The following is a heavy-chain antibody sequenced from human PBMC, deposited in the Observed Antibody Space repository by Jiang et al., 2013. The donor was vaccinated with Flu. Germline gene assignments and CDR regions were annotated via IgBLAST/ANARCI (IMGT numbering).Heavy chain of an antibody. Sequence: GPGLVKPSQTLSLTCSVSGGSISSSDSFWSWVRQPAGKGLEWIGRFYSSGITNYNPSLKSRVTISVDTSKNQFSLKVTAVTAADTAVYYCARQFFYYYYAMDVWGQGPRSASP. CDR2: FYSSGIT. D-gene: IGHD3-3*01. J-gene: IGHJ6*02. CDR3: ARQFFYYYYAMDV. CDR1: GGSISSSDSF. V-gene: IGHV4-61*02.